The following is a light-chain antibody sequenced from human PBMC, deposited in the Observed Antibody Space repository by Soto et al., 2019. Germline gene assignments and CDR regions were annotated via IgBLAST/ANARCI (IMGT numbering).Light chain of an antibody. CDR1: NIGSTS. V-gene: IGLV3-21*02. J-gene: IGLJ2*01. CDR2: DDN. Sequence: SYELAQPPSVSVAPGQTARITCGGNNIGSTSVHWYKQSPGQAPVLVVYDDNDRPSGIPERFSGFNSENTATLTITRVEAGDEADYYCSSYTSSSTRVVFGGGTKVTVL. CDR3: SSYTSSSTRVV.